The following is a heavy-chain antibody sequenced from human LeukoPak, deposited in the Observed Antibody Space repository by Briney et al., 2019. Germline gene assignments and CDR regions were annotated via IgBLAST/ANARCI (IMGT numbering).Heavy chain of an antibody. Sequence: GGSLRLSCPAPGFTFSNAWMSWVRQAPGKGLEWVGRIISKTDGGTADYAAPVKGRFTISRDDSKNTMYLQLNSLKTEDTAVYYCATGIQSNDAFDIWGQGTMVTVSS. CDR2: IISKTDGGTA. J-gene: IGHJ3*02. CDR1: GFTFSNAW. V-gene: IGHV3-15*01. CDR3: ATGIQSNDAFDI. D-gene: IGHD3-3*02.